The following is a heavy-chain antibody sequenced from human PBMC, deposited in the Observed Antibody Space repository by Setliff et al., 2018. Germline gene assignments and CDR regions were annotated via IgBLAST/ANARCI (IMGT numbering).Heavy chain of an antibody. Sequence: ASVKVSCKASGYTFTGYHMHWVRQAPGQGLEWMGWINPNSGGTNYAQKFQGWVTMTRDTSISTAYMELGRLRSDDTAVYFCARGRDFWSGYLVYWGQGTLVTVSS. V-gene: IGHV1-2*04. CDR2: INPNSGGT. CDR1: GYTFTGYH. CDR3: ARGRDFWSGYLVY. J-gene: IGHJ4*02. D-gene: IGHD3-3*01.